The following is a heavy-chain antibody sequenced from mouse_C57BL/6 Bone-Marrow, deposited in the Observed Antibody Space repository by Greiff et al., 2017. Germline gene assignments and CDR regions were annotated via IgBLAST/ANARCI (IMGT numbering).Heavy chain of an antibody. CDR2: ISYDGSN. J-gene: IGHJ2*01. CDR1: GYSITSGYY. V-gene: IGHV3-6*01. D-gene: IGHD2-1*01. Sequence: EVKLQESGPGLVKPSPSLSLTCSVTGYSITSGYYWNWIRQFPGNKLEWMGYISYDGSNNYNPSLKNRISITRNTSKNQFFLKLNSETTEDTATYYCASHYGNYVPYYFDDWGKGTTLTVSS. CDR3: ASHYGNYVPYYFDD.